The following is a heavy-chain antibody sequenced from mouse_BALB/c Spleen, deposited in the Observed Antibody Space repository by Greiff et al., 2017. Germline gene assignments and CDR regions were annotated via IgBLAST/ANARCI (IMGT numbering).Heavy chain of an antibody. D-gene: IGHD1-1*01. CDR3: TRGVIYYYSSSYPLYAMDY. CDR1: GYTFTSYW. Sequence: EVQLQQSGAVLARPGASVKMSCTASGYTFTSYWMHWVNQRPGQGLEWIGAIYPGNSDTSYDQKFKGKAKLTAVTSTSTAYMELSSLTNEDSAVYYGTRGVIYYYSSSYPLYAMDYWGQGTAVTVSA. V-gene: IGHV1-5*01. J-gene: IGHJ4*01. CDR2: IYPGNSDT.